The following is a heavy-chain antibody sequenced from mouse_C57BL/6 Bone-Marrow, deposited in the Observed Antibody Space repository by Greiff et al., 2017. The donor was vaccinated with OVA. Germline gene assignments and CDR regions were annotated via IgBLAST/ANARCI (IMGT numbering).Heavy chain of an antibody. Sequence: VQLQQSGAELVRPGTSVKMSCKASGYTFTNYWIGWAKQRPGHGLEWIGDIYPGGGYTNYTEKFKGKATLTADKSSSTAYMQFSSLTSEDSAIDYCALLLRYSWFAYWGQGTLVTVSA. D-gene: IGHD1-1*01. CDR3: ALLLRYSWFAY. V-gene: IGHV1-63*01. CDR1: GYTFTNYW. CDR2: IYPGGGYT. J-gene: IGHJ3*01.